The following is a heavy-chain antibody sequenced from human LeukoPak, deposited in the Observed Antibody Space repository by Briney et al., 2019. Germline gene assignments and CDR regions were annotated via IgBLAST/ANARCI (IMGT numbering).Heavy chain of an antibody. CDR3: AREGPTAALFDY. Sequence: GGSLRLSCAASGFTFSHYAMSWVRQAPGKGLEWVSSISPTSGYIYYADSVKGRFTISRDNAENSLYLLMNSLRAEDTAVYYCAREGPTAALFDYWGQGTQVTVSS. CDR2: ISPTSGYI. J-gene: IGHJ4*02. CDR1: GFTFSHYA. D-gene: IGHD4-17*01. V-gene: IGHV3-21*01.